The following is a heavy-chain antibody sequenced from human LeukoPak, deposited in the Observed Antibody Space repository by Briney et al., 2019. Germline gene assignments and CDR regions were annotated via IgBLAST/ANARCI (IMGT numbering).Heavy chain of an antibody. J-gene: IGHJ4*02. D-gene: IGHD3-10*02. CDR3: AKDVRGYNRPFDY. CDR1: GFTFSSYA. Sequence: PGGSLRLSCAASGFTFSSYAMSWVRQAPGKGLEWVSSISGAGITTDYADSVKGRFTISRDNSKNTLYLQMNSLRAEDTAMYYCAKDVRGYNRPFDYWGQGTLVTVSS. CDR2: ISGAGITT. V-gene: IGHV3-23*01.